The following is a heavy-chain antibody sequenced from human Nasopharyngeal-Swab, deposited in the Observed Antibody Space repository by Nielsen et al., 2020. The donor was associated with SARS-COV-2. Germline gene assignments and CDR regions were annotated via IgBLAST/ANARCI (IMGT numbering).Heavy chain of an antibody. D-gene: IGHD3-10*01. CDR2: ISYDGSNK. CDR3: AKERFYSGSESYPRDFDY. CDR1: GFTFSNYG. J-gene: IGHJ4*02. V-gene: IGHV3-30*18. Sequence: GESLKISCVASGFTFSNYGMHWVRQAPGKGLEWVAIISYDGSNKYYADSVKGRFTISKDNSKNTLYLQMNSLRAEDTAVYYCAKERFYSGSESYPRDFDYWGQGTLVTVSS.